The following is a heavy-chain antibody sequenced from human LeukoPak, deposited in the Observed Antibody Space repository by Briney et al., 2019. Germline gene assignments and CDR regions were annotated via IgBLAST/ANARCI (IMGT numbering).Heavy chain of an antibody. CDR2: IYAGDSDI. V-gene: IGHV5-51*01. Sequence: GESLKISCKASGYSFNDFWIGWVRQMPGKGLEWMGIIYAGDSDIRYNPSFRGYVTISADKSISTAFLQWTTLKASDTAMYYCARHQPFGPNGFDIWGQGTMVTVSS. D-gene: IGHD3-3*01. CDR3: ARHQPFGPNGFDI. CDR1: GYSFNDFW. J-gene: IGHJ3*02.